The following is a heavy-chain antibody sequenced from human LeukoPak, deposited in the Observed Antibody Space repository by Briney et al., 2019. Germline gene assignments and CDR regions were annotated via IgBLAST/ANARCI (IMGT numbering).Heavy chain of an antibody. J-gene: IGHJ4*02. D-gene: IGHD6-19*01. V-gene: IGHV4-61*02. CDR1: GGSISSGSYY. CDR3: ARDRGGSSGWYGFDY. Sequence: SETLSLTCTVSGGSISSGSYYWSWIRQPAGKGLEWIGRIYTSGSTNYNPSLKSRVTISVDTSKTQFSLKLSSVPAADTAVYYCARDRGGSSGWYGFDYWGQGTLVTVSS. CDR2: IYTSGST.